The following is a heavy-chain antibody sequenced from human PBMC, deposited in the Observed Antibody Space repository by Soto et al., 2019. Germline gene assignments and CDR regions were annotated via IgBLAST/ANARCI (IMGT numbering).Heavy chain of an antibody. CDR2: INHSGST. CDR1: GGAFSGYY. Sequence: PSETLSLTCAVYGGAFSGYYWSWIRPPPGKGLEWIGEINHSGSTNYNPSLKSRVTISVDTSKNQFSLKLSSVTAADTAVYYCARGFRAAAGPSYYYYGMDVWGQGTTVT. J-gene: IGHJ6*02. V-gene: IGHV4-34*01. D-gene: IGHD6-13*01. CDR3: ARGFRAAAGPSYYYYGMDV.